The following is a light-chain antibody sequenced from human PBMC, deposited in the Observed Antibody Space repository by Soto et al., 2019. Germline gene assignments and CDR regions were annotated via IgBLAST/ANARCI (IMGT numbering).Light chain of an antibody. J-gene: IGKJ5*01. CDR1: QTISSTY. Sequence: DIVCRHVPVTLSFSPCARATLSCSPSQTISSTYLAWYQQNPGQAPRLLIYAASTRATGVPDRYSASGSGTDFTLTISRLEPEDFAVFFCQHYGNSEIIFGQGTRMEIK. CDR2: AAS. CDR3: QHYGNSEII. V-gene: IGKV3-20*01.